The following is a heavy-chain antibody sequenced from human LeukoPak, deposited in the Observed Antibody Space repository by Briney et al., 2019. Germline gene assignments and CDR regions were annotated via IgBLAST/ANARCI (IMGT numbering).Heavy chain of an antibody. CDR3: ATEASGLNWFDP. V-gene: IGHV1-2*02. J-gene: IGHJ5*02. Sequence: ASVKVSCKASGYTFTGYYMHWVRQAPGQGLEWMGWINPNSGGTNYAQKFQGRVTMTRDTSISTAYMELSRLRSDDTAVYFCATEASGLNWFDPWGQGTLVTVSS. CDR1: GYTFTGYY. D-gene: IGHD3-3*01. CDR2: INPNSGGT.